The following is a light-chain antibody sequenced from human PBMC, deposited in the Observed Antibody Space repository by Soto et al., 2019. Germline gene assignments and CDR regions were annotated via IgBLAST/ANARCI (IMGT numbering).Light chain of an antibody. CDR3: QHYANSLVT. Sequence: EIVLTQSPGTLSLSPGERGTLSCRASQSVSSSQLAWYQQKPGQAPRLLIYGASSRATGIPDRFSGSGSGTDFTLSISRLEPEDVAVYYCQHYANSLVTFGQGTKVEI. CDR2: GAS. J-gene: IGKJ1*01. V-gene: IGKV3-20*01. CDR1: QSVSSSQ.